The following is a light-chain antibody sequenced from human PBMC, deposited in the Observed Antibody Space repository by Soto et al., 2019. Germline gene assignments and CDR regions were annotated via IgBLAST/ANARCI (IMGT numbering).Light chain of an antibody. V-gene: IGKV1-5*03. CDR2: KTS. CDR1: QSISRW. J-gene: IGKJ4*01. Sequence: DIPMTQSPSTLSASVGYRVTITCRTRQSISRWLAWYQQKPGKAPKLLIYKTSNLESGVPSRFSGSGAGTECSLTISSLQPDDFATYYCQQYQSFSLTFGGGTRVEVK. CDR3: QQYQSFSLT.